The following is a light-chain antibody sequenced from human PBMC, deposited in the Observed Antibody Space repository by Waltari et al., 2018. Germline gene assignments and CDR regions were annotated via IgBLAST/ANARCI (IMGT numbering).Light chain of an antibody. CDR3: QQTNNFPRV. J-gene: IGKJ3*01. Sequence: DIVMTQSPDSLAVSLGERATINCKSSQTVLYSSNNKNYLAWYQQKPGQPPKLLISWASTRESGVPDRFSGSGSGTDFTLTISSLQAEDSATYYCQQTNNFPRVFGPGTKVEI. CDR1: QTVLYSSNNKNY. CDR2: WAS. V-gene: IGKV4-1*01.